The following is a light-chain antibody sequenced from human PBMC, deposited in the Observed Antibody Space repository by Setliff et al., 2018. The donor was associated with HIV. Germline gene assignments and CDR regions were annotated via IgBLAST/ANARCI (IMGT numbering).Light chain of an antibody. Sequence: QSALAQPASASGSPGQSITISCTGTSSDAGGYNYVSWYQQHPGKAPKLIIYEVRNRPSGVSNRFSGSKSGNTASLTISGLQAEDEADYYCSSYAITNTLPFGTGTKVTVL. CDR2: EVR. CDR3: SSYAITNTLP. CDR1: SSDAGGYNY. V-gene: IGLV2-14*01. J-gene: IGLJ1*01.